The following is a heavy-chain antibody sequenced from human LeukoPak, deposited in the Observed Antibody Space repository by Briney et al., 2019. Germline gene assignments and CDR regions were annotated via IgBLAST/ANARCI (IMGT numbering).Heavy chain of an antibody. J-gene: IGHJ3*02. Sequence: PSETLSLTCTVSGGSISSYYWSWIRQPPGKGQEWIGYIYYSGSTNYNPSLKIRVTISVDTSKNQFSLKLSSVTAADTAVYYCATPSLTGYDAFDIWGQGTMVTVSS. CDR2: IYYSGST. CDR3: ATPSLTGYDAFDI. V-gene: IGHV4-59*08. CDR1: GGSISSYY. D-gene: IGHD7-27*01.